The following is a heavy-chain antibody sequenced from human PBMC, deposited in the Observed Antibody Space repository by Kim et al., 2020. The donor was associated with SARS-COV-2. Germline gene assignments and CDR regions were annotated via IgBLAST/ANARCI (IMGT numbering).Heavy chain of an antibody. V-gene: IGHV1-69*13. D-gene: IGHD6-19*01. J-gene: IGHJ4*02. Sequence: SVKVSCKASGGTFSSYAISWVRQAPGQGLEWMGGIIPIFGTANYAQKFQGRVTITADESTSTAYMELSSLRSEDTAVYYCASRSRGSSGWSPTNYFDYWGQGTLVTVSS. CDR1: GGTFSSYA. CDR2: IIPIFGTA. CDR3: ASRSRGSSGWSPTNYFDY.